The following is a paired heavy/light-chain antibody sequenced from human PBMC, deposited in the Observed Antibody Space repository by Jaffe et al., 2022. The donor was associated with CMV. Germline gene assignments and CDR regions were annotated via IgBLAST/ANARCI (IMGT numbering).Light chain of an antibody. CDR3: QIVHRTGDHPV. V-gene: IGLV3-21*04. J-gene: IGLJ3*02. CDR1: NIGTES. Sequence: SYVLIQPPSVSVAPGKTATFTCGGDNIGTESVHWYQQKPGQAPVLVIFYDSDRPSRVSERFSGSNSGNTATLTISRVEAGDEADYYCQIVHRTGDHPVFGGGTKLTVL. CDR2: YDS.
Heavy chain of an antibody. CDR3: ARGGGDHGYNSMLGY. V-gene: IGHV3-7*03. J-gene: IGHJ4*02. D-gene: IGHD5-12*01. CDR2: INQDGTET. CDR1: GFTFTSYW. Sequence: EVQLVQSGGGLVQPGGSLRLSCAASGFTFTSYWMTWVRQAPGKGLEWVANINQDGTETYSVDSVKGRFTISRDNTKNSLYLHMRGLRADDTAVYYCARGGGDHGYNSMLGYWGQGSLVTVSS.